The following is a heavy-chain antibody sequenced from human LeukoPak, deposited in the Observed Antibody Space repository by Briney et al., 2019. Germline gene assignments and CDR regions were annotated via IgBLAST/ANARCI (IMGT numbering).Heavy chain of an antibody. Sequence: GGSLRLSCAASGFTFSSYSMNWVRQAPGKGLEWVSSISSSSSYIYYADSVKGRFTISRDNAKNSLYLQMNSLRAEDTAVYYCARPRYYYGSGSYFSGMDVWGQGTTVTVS. CDR2: ISSSSSYI. J-gene: IGHJ6*02. CDR1: GFTFSSYS. V-gene: IGHV3-21*01. CDR3: ARPRYYYGSGSYFSGMDV. D-gene: IGHD3-10*01.